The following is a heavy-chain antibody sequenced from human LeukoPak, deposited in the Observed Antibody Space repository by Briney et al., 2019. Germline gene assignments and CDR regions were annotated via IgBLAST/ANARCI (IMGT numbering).Heavy chain of an antibody. Sequence: SETLSLTCTVSGDSISNSIWWSWLRQPPGKGLEWIGEVDHTGHTNYRPSLDSRVTLSIDTSKNHFSLTLTSVTAADTAVYYCARNVRFFDSWGQGTRVTVSS. CDR2: VDHTGHT. D-gene: IGHD1-1*01. V-gene: IGHV4-4*02. CDR3: ARNVRFFDS. J-gene: IGHJ4*02. CDR1: GDSISNSIW.